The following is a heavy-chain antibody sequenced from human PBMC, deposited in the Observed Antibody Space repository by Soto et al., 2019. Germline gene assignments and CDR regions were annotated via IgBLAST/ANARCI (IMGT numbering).Heavy chain of an antibody. J-gene: IGHJ4*02. V-gene: IGHV3-21*01. CDR3: ARASGYARDYFDY. CDR2: ISSSSSYI. CDR1: GFTFSSYS. D-gene: IGHD5-12*01. Sequence: EVQLVESGGGLVKPGGSLRLSCAASGFTFSSYSMNWVRQAPGKGLEWVSSISSSSSYIYYADSVKGRFTISRDNAKNSLYLQMNSLRAEDTAVYYCARASGYARDYFDYWGPGTLVTVSS.